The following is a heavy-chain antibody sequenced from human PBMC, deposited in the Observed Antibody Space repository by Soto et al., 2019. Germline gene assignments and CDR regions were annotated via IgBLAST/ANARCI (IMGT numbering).Heavy chain of an antibody. CDR2: ISDNGGTT. CDR3: VKDSQELIVFFDY. D-gene: IGHD6-13*01. V-gene: IGHV3-23*01. CDR1: EFTFSKYA. J-gene: IGHJ4*02. Sequence: GGSLRLSCAASEFTFSKYALSWVRQAPGKGLEWVSSISDNGGTTYYADSVKGRFTISRDNSKNTLYLQMNSLRAEDTAVYYCVKDSQELIVFFDYCGQGTQVTVSS.